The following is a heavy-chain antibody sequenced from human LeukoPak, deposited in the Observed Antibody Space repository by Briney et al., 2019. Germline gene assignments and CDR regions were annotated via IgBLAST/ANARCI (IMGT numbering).Heavy chain of an antibody. CDR1: GFTFTSYS. V-gene: IGHV3-23*01. J-gene: IGHJ4*02. CDR3: AKDRSTVTRTFDY. Sequence: PGGSLRLSCAASGFTFTSYSMNWVRQAPGKGLEWVSTISGSGGSTYYADSVKGRFTISRDNSKNTLYLQMNSLRAEDTAVYYCAKDRSTVTRTFDYWGQGTLVTVSS. D-gene: IGHD4-17*01. CDR2: ISGSGGST.